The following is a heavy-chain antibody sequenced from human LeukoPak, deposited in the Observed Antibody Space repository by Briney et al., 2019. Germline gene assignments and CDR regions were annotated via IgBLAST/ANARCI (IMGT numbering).Heavy chain of an antibody. CDR3: ARSPPNNYFDY. J-gene: IGHJ4*02. CDR2: ISYDGSNK. CDR1: GFTFSSYA. V-gene: IGHV3-30-3*01. Sequence: GRSLRLSCAASGFTFSSYAMHWVRQAPDKGLEWVAVISYDGSNKYYADSVKGRFTISRDNSKNTLYLQMNSLRAEDTAVYYCARSPPNNYFDYWGQGTLVTVSS.